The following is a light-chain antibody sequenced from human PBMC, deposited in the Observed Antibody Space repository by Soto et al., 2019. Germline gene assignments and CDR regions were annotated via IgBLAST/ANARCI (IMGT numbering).Light chain of an antibody. CDR2: KAS. CDR1: QSISSW. V-gene: IGKV1-5*03. CDR3: QQYNDNWT. Sequence: DIQMTQSPSTLSASVGDRVTITCRASQSISSWLAWYQQKPGTAPKLLIYKASTLQSGVPSRFSGSGSGTEFTLTISSLQPYDSATYYCQQYNDNWTFGQGTKVE. J-gene: IGKJ1*01.